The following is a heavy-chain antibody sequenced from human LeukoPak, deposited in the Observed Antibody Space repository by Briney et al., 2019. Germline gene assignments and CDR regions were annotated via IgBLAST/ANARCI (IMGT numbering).Heavy chain of an antibody. CDR1: GGSFSGYY. V-gene: IGHV4-34*01. D-gene: IGHD3-16*02. Sequence: SETLSLTCAVYGGSFSGYYWSWIRQSPGKGLEWIGEINHSGSTNYNPSRKSRVTISVDTSKNQFSLKLSSVTAADTAVYYCARADDYVWGSYRYRALEFWGQGTLVTVSS. J-gene: IGHJ4*02. CDR3: ARADDYVWGSYRYRALEF. CDR2: INHSGST.